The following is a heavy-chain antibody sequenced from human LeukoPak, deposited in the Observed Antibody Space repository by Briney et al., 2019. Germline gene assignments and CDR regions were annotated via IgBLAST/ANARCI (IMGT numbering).Heavy chain of an antibody. CDR3: ARVGGYEFDY. J-gene: IGHJ4*02. D-gene: IGHD5-12*01. CDR1: GFTFSTYE. Sequence: GGSLRLSCAASGFTFSTYEMNWVRQAPGKGLEWVSYISSSGSTIFYADSVKGRFTISRDNAKNSLYLLMNSLRAEDTAVYYCARVGGYEFDYWGQGALVTVSS. CDR2: ISSSGSTI. V-gene: IGHV3-48*03.